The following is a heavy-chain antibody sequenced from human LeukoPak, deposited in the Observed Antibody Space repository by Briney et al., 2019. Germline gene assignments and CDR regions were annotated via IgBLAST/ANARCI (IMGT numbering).Heavy chain of an antibody. D-gene: IGHD5-18*01. V-gene: IGHV1-18*01. CDR3: ARGGIQLWLRGQFDY. CDR2: ISAYNGNT. CDR1: GYTFTSYG. J-gene: IGHJ4*02. Sequence: ASVKISCKASGYTFTSYGISWVRQAPGQGLECVGWISAYNGNTNYAQKLQGRVTMTTDTSTSTAYMELRSLRSDDTAVYYCARGGIQLWLRGQFDYWGQGTLVTVSS.